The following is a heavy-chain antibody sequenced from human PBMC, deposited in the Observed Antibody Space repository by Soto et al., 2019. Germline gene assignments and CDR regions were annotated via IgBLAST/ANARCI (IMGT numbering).Heavy chain of an antibody. V-gene: IGHV4-31*03. D-gene: IGHD6-6*01. CDR3: ARGSSIAGLYYGMDV. CDR2: NYYSGIT. CDR1: GGSISSGGYY. J-gene: IGHJ6*02. Sequence: QVQLQESGPGLVKPSQTLSLTCTVSGGSISSGGYYWTWIRQHPGKGLEWIGYNYYSGITYYNPSLKSRFTISLDTSKNQSSLKLSSVTAADTAVYYCARGSSIAGLYYGMDVWGQGTTVTVSS.